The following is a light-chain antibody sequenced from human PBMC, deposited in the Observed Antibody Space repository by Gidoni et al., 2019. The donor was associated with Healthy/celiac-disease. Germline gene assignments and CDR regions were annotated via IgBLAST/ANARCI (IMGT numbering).Light chain of an antibody. CDR3: QQYDNPSYT. V-gene: IGKV1-33*01. Sequence: DIQMTQSPSSLSASVGDRVTITCQASQDISNYLNWYQQKPGKAPKLLIYDASNLETGVPSRFSGGGSGTDFTFTISSLQPEDIATYYCQQYDNPSYTFGQGTKLEIK. J-gene: IGKJ2*01. CDR2: DAS. CDR1: QDISNY.